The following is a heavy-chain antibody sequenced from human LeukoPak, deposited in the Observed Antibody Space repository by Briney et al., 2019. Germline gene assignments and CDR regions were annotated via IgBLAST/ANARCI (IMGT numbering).Heavy chain of an antibody. CDR1: GGSFSGYY. J-gene: IGHJ3*02. V-gene: IGHV4-34*01. CDR3: ARDRTLDAFDI. Sequence: ASETLSLTCAVYGGSFSGYYWGWIRQPPGKGLEWIGEINHSGSTNYNPSLKSPVTISVDTSKNQFSLKLSSVTAADTAVYYCARDRTLDAFDIWGQGTMVTVSS. CDR2: INHSGST. D-gene: IGHD3-16*01.